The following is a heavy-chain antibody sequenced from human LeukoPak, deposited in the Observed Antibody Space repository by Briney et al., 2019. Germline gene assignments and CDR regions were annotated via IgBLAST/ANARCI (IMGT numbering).Heavy chain of an antibody. V-gene: IGHV3-33*01. CDR2: IWSDGSNK. D-gene: IGHD6-13*01. CDR3: ARGNIAAAGYIDY. J-gene: IGHJ4*02. CDR1: GFTFSYYG. Sequence: GGSLRLSCAASGFTFSYYGMHWVRQAPGKGLEWLAVIWSDGSNKYYADSAKGRFTISRDNSKNTLYLEMNSPRAEDTAVYYCARGNIAAAGYIDYWGQGTLVTVSS.